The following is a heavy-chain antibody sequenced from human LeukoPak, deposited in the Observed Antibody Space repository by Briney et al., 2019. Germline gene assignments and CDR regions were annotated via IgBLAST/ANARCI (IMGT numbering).Heavy chain of an antibody. CDR2: IYYSGST. V-gene: IGHV4-59*02. CDR3: ARGRVGAPLHY. Sequence: SETLSLTCTVSGDSVTNYYWSWIRQPPGKGLEWIGYIYYSGSTNYNPSLKSRVTISVDTSKNQFSLKLSSVTAADTAVYYCARGRVGAPLHYWGQGTLVTVSS. J-gene: IGHJ4*02. D-gene: IGHD1-26*01. CDR1: GDSVTNYY.